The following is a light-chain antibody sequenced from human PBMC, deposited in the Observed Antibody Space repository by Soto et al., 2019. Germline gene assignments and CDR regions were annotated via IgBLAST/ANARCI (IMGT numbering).Light chain of an antibody. J-gene: IGLJ3*02. CDR3: CSYAGRSTFWV. CDR2: EGS. V-gene: IGLV2-23*01. CDR1: SSDVGSYNL. Sequence: QSVLTQPASVSGSPGQSITISCTGTSSDVGSYNLVSWYQQHPGKAPKLMIYEGSKRPSGVSNRFSGSKSGNTASLTISRLQSEDEADYYCCSYAGRSTFWVFGGGTKLTVL.